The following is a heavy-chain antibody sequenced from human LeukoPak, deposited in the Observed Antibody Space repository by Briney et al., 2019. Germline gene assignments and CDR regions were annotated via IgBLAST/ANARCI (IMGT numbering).Heavy chain of an antibody. CDR1: GFTFSSYG. CDR3: AKDVVVPAAIWGYFQH. CDR2: IRYDGSNK. V-gene: IGHV3-30*02. J-gene: IGHJ1*01. D-gene: IGHD2-2*02. Sequence: GGSLRLSRAASGFTFSSYGMHWVRQAPGKGLEWVAFIRYDGSNKYYADSVKGRFTISRDNSKNTLYLQMNSLRAEDTAVYYCAKDVVVPAAIWGYFQHWGQGTLVTVSS.